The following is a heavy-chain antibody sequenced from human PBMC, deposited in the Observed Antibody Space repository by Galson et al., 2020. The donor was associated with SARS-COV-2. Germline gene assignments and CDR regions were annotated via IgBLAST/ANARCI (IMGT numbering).Heavy chain of an antibody. J-gene: IGHJ3*02. CDR2: IYYSGST. CDR3: ARGGYYDSSGYYSDAFDI. V-gene: IGHV4-59*01. D-gene: IGHD3-22*01. CDR1: GGSISSYY. Sequence: SETLSLTCTVSGGSISSYYWSWIRQPPGKGLEWIGYIYYSGSTNYNPSPKSRVTISVDTSKNQFSLKLSSVTAADTAVYYCARGGYYDSSGYYSDAFDIWGQGTMVTVSS.